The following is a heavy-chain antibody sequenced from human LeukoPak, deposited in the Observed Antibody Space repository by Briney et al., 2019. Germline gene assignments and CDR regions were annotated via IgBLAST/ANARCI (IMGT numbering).Heavy chain of an antibody. D-gene: IGHD3-22*01. V-gene: IGHV1-69*13. J-gene: IGHJ3*02. CDR1: EGTLSSYA. CDR2: IIPIFGTA. CDR3: ARAPVAYYDSSGYYRRLDAFDI. Sequence: ASVKVSCKASEGTLSSYAISWVRQAPGQGLERMGGIIPIFGTANYAQKFQGRVTITADESTSTAYMELSSLRSEDTAVYYCARAPVAYYDSSGYYRRLDAFDIWGQGTMVTVSS.